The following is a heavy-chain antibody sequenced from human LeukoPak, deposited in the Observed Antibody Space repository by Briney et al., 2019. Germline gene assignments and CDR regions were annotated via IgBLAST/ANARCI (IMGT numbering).Heavy chain of an antibody. D-gene: IGHD3-3*01. Sequence: GGSLRLSCAASGFPFSTYSMNWVRQAPGKGLEWISYISSRSDTIKYADSVKGRFTISRDNAKNSLYLQMNSLRDDDTAVYYCARERDDYYFDYWGQGTLVTVSS. CDR3: ARERDDYYFDY. CDR1: GFPFSTYS. V-gene: IGHV3-48*02. CDR2: ISSRSDTI. J-gene: IGHJ4*02.